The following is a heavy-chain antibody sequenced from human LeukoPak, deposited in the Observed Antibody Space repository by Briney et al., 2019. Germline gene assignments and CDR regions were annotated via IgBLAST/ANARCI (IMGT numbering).Heavy chain of an antibody. D-gene: IGHD1-26*01. CDR3: ARVGGSASEWELLSYDFDY. CDR1: GYTFTSYG. V-gene: IGHV1-18*01. J-gene: IGHJ4*02. Sequence: ASVKVSCKASGYTFTSYGISWVRQAPGQGLEWMGWISAYSGNTNYAQKLQGRVTMTTDTSTSTAYMELRSLRSDDTAVYYCARVGGSASEWELLSYDFDYWGQGTLVTVSS. CDR2: ISAYSGNT.